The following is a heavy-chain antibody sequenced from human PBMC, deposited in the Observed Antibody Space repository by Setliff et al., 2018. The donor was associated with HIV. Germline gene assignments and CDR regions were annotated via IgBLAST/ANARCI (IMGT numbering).Heavy chain of an antibody. J-gene: IGHJ4*02. V-gene: IGHV4-39*01. CDR3: ARHQSGYNFSPFDN. CDR2: VSYGGTT. Sequence: LSLTCTVASGPFSSRHYWGWIRQSPGKGLEWIGSVSYGGTTYYNPSLRSRVTLSVDTSKNQFSLIFSSVTAADTATSSCARHQSGYNFSPFDNWGLGSLVTVSS. D-gene: IGHD5-12*01. CDR1: SGPFSSRHY.